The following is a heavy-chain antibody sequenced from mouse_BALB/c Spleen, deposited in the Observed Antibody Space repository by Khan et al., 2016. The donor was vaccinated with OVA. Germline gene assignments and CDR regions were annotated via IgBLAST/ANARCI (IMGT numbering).Heavy chain of an antibody. CDR3: ARGNYYEYYFDY. CDR1: GYSITSGYA. J-gene: IGHJ2*01. V-gene: IGHV3-2*02. Sequence: SGPGLAKPSQSLSLTCTVTGYSITSGYAWNWIRQFPGNKLEWMGYISYSGVTSYTPSLKSRISITRDTSKNQFFLQLTSVTTEDTDTYYCARGNYYEYYFDYWGQGTTLTVSS. D-gene: IGHD1-1*01. CDR2: ISYSGVT.